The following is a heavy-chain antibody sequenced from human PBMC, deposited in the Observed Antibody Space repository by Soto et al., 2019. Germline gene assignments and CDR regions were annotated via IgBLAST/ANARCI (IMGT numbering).Heavy chain of an antibody. CDR1: GGSFSGYY. CDR2: INHSGST. V-gene: IGHV4-34*01. J-gene: IGHJ4*02. CDR3: ARGAGQWLDGMDY. D-gene: IGHD6-19*01. Sequence: TSETLSLTCAVYGGSFSGYYWSWIRQPPGKGLEWIGEINHSGSTNYNPSLKSRVTISVDTSKNQFSLKLSSVTAADTAVYYCARGAGQWLDGMDYWGQGTLVTVSS.